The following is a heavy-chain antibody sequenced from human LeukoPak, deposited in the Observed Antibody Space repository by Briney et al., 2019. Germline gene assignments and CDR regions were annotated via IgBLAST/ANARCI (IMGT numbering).Heavy chain of an antibody. D-gene: IGHD5-18*01. CDR1: GFTFSNAW. V-gene: IGHV3-15*01. J-gene: IGHJ4*02. CDR2: IKSKTDGGTT. Sequence: PGGSLRLSCAASGFTFSNAWMGWVRQAPGKGLEWVGRIKSKTDGGTTDYAAPVKGRFTISRDDSKNTLYLQMNSLKTEDTAVYYCTALDTAMVTGVDYWGQGTLVTVSS. CDR3: TALDTAMVTGVDY.